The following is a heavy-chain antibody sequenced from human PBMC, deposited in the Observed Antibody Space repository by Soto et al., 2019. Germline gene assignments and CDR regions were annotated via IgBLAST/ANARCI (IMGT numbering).Heavy chain of an antibody. CDR3: ARGYCTRTSCYIGGFYYYGMDV. CDR2: ISSSSSYI. D-gene: IGHD2-2*01. CDR1: GFTFSSYS. Sequence: GGSLRLSCAASGFTFSSYSMNWVRQGPGKGLEWVSSISSSSSYIYYADSVKGRFTISRDNAKNSLYLQMDSLRAEDTAVYYCARGYCTRTSCYIGGFYYYGMDVWGQGTTVTVSS. V-gene: IGHV3-21*01. J-gene: IGHJ6*02.